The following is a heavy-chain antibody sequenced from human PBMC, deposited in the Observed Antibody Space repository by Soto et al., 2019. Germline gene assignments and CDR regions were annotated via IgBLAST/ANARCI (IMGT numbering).Heavy chain of an antibody. D-gene: IGHD5-12*01. CDR3: ARESFGYSGYDPADGAFDI. CDR1: GYTFTSYG. Sequence: RASVKVSCKASGYTFTSYGISWVRQAPGQGLEWMGWISAYNGNTNYAQKLQGRVTMTTDTSTSTAYMELRSLRSDDTAVYYCARESFGYSGYDPADGAFDIWGQGTMVTVSS. V-gene: IGHV1-18*01. CDR2: ISAYNGNT. J-gene: IGHJ3*02.